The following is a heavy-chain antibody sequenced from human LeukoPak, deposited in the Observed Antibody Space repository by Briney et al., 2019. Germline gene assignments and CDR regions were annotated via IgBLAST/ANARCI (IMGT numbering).Heavy chain of an antibody. CDR2: ISYIGST. CDR1: DESFSSHY. V-gene: IGHV4-59*11. D-gene: IGHD4-17*01. CDR3: ARDLVTVTKGFDI. Sequence: SETLSLTCAVSDESFSSHYWTWIRQPPGKGLEWIGYISYIGSTNYTPSLKSRVTISIDTSKNLFSLKLTSVTAADTAVYYCARDLVTVTKGFDIWGQGTMVSVSS. J-gene: IGHJ3*02.